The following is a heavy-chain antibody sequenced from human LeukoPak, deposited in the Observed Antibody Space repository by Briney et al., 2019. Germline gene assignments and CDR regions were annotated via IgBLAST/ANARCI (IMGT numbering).Heavy chain of an antibody. CDR2: ITKTGNSK. V-gene: IGHV3-48*03. J-gene: IGHJ5*02. CDR3: VSDLCGGDDQ. Sequence: PGGSLRLSCVASGFTFSNYEMNWVRQAPGKGPEWVSYITKTGNSKYYADSVKGRFTVSRDDANKSLYLQMDSLGAEDTAVYYCVSDLCGGDDQWGRGTLVTVSS. D-gene: IGHD3-3*01. CDR1: GFTFSNYE.